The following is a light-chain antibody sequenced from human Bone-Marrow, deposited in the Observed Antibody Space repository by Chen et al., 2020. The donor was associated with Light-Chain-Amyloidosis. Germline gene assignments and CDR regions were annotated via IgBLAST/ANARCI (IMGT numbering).Light chain of an antibody. CDR1: QTISRNY. J-gene: IGKJ4*01. CDR2: GSS. Sequence: VLNPSPGTLSFSPAEGANLACRASQTISRNYLTWYQQKVGQAPRLLIYGSSSRATGIPDRFTGSGSGTDFTLTINRLEPEDFAMYYCQQYGTSPLTFGGGTKVEIK. CDR3: QQYGTSPLT. V-gene: IGKV3-20*01.